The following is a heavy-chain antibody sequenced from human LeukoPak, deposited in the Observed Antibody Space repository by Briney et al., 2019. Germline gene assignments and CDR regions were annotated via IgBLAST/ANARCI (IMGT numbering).Heavy chain of an antibody. CDR1: GFTFSSYA. Sequence: GVSLRLSCAASGFTFSSYAMDWVRQAPGKGLEWVPSISGSGGSTYYADSVKGRFTISRDNSKNTLYLQMNSLRAEDTAVYYCAKYRYGDYAHNFDYWGQGTLVTVSS. CDR2: ISGSGGST. V-gene: IGHV3-23*01. D-gene: IGHD4-17*01. CDR3: AKYRYGDYAHNFDY. J-gene: IGHJ4*02.